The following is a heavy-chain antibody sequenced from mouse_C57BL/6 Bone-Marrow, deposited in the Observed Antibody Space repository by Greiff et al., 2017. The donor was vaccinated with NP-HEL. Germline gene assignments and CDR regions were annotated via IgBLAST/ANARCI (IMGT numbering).Heavy chain of an antibody. CDR1: GYTFTSYW. V-gene: IGHV1-69*01. CDR2: IDPSDSYT. Sequence: QVQLQQPGAELVMPGASVKLSCKASGYTFTSYWMHWVKQRPGQGLEWIGEIDPSDSYTNYNQKFKGKSTLTVDKSSSTAYMQLSSLTSEDSAVYYCAKEAIYDYDESYWYFDVWGTGTTVTVSS. CDR3: AKEAIYDYDESYWYFDV. J-gene: IGHJ1*03. D-gene: IGHD2-4*01.